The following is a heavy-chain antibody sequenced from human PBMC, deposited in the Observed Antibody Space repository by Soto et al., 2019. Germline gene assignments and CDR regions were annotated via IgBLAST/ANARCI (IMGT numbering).Heavy chain of an antibody. Sequence: GGSLRLSCAASGFTFSSYGMHWVRQAPGKGLEWVAVIWYDGSNKYYADSVKGRFTISRDNSKNTLYLQMNSLRAEDTAVYYCARAEWELPNDFDYWGQGTLVTVSS. CDR2: IWYDGSNK. V-gene: IGHV3-33*01. D-gene: IGHD1-26*01. CDR3: ARAEWELPNDFDY. J-gene: IGHJ4*02. CDR1: GFTFSSYG.